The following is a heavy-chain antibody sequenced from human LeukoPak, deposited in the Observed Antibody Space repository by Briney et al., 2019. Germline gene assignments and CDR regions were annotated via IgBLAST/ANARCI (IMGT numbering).Heavy chain of an antibody. CDR3: AGARWAATPDAFDI. D-gene: IGHD4-23*01. CDR2: IYTSGST. Sequence: SETLSLTCTVSGGSISSYYWSWIRQPAGKGLEWIGRIYTSGSTNYNPSLKSRVTMSVDTSKNQLSLKLSSVTAADTAVYYCAGARWAATPDAFDIWGQGTMVTVSS. J-gene: IGHJ3*02. V-gene: IGHV4-4*07. CDR1: GGSISSYY.